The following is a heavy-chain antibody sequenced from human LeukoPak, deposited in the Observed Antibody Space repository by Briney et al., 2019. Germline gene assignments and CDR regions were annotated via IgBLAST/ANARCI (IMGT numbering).Heavy chain of an antibody. D-gene: IGHD1-26*01. Sequence: GGSLRLSCTASGFPFIEYSMNWVRQAPGKGLEWISYIGIDSGNTKYADSVRGRFTISADKAKNSLYLQMNSLRAEDTAVYYCARVIVGTTTRLDYFDYWGQGTLVTVSS. CDR3: ARVIVGTTTRLDYFDY. V-gene: IGHV3-48*01. CDR2: IGIDSGNT. CDR1: GFPFIEYS. J-gene: IGHJ4*02.